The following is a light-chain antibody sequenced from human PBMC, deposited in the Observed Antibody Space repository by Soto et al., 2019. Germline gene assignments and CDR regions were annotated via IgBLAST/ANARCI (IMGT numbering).Light chain of an antibody. V-gene: IGKV3-20*01. J-gene: IGKJ3*01. CDR2: GAS. CDR1: QSVSSSY. CDR3: QHYGSSPFT. Sequence: EIVLTQSPGTLSLSPGERATLSCRASQSVSSSYLAWYQQKPGQAPRLLVYGASSRTTGIPDRFSGSGSGTDLTLTISRVEPEDFAVDYCQHYGSSPFTFGRGTRVDIK.